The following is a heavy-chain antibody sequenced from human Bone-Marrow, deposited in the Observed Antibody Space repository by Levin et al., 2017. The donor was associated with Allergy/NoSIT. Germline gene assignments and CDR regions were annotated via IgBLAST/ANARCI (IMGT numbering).Heavy chain of an antibody. CDR2: ISHSGST. CDR3: ARGRGYRYGFSLDN. D-gene: IGHD5-18*01. Sequence: SETLSLTCDFSSGSLRGSFWTWVRQPPGKGLEWIGEISHSGSTHYNPSIKSRVTISIDTSERKFSLKLTSVSAADTALYYCARGRGYRYGFSLDNWDQGTLVTVSS. CDR1: SGSLRGSF. J-gene: IGHJ4*02. V-gene: IGHV4-34*01.